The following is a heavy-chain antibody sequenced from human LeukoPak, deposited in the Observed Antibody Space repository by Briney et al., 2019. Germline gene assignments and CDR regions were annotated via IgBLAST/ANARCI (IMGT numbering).Heavy chain of an antibody. CDR3: ARTYGDYVLAPFGY. Sequence: ASVKVSCKASGYTFTGYYMHWVRQAPGQGLEWMGWINPNSGGTNYAQKFQGRVTMTRDTSISTAYMELSRLRSDDTAVYYCARTYGDYVLAPFGYWGQGTLVTVSS. CDR2: INPNSGGT. D-gene: IGHD4-17*01. J-gene: IGHJ4*02. CDR1: GYTFTGYY. V-gene: IGHV1-2*02.